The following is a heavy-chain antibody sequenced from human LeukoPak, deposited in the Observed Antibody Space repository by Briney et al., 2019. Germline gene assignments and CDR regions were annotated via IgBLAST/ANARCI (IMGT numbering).Heavy chain of an antibody. V-gene: IGHV1-2*02. CDR1: GYTFTGYY. Sequence: ASVKVSCKASGYTFTGYYMHWVRQAPGQGLEWMGWINPNSGGTNYAQKFQGRVTMTRDTSISTAYMELSRLISDDTAVYYCARGYYDFWSGYAELGIDPWGQGTLVTVSS. J-gene: IGHJ5*02. D-gene: IGHD3-3*01. CDR3: ARGYYDFWSGYAELGIDP. CDR2: INPNSGGT.